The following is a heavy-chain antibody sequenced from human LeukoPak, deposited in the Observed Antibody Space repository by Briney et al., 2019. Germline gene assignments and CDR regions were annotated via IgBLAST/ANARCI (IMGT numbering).Heavy chain of an antibody. Sequence: PSETLSLTCTVSGGSISSYYWSWIRQPPGKGLEWIGYIYYSGSTNYNPSLKSRVTISVDTSKNQFSLKLSSVTAADTAVYYCAGGYRSGWYSPQYYFDYWGQGTLVTVSS. V-gene: IGHV4-59*01. CDR3: AGGYRSGWYSPQYYFDY. CDR2: IYYSGST. J-gene: IGHJ4*02. CDR1: GGSISSYY. D-gene: IGHD6-19*01.